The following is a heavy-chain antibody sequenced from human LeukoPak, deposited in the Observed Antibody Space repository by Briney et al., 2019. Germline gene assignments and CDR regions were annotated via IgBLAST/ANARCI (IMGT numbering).Heavy chain of an antibody. CDR3: AKAGAPVAVAASFDY. J-gene: IGHJ4*02. CDR1: GFTFSSYA. CDR2: ISGSGGST. D-gene: IGHD6-19*01. Sequence: GGSLRLSCAASGFTFSSYAMSWVRQAPGKGLEWVSVISGSGGSTYYADSVKGRFTISRDNSKNTLYLQMNSLRAEDTAVYHYAKAGAPVAVAASFDYWGQGTLVTVSS. V-gene: IGHV3-23*01.